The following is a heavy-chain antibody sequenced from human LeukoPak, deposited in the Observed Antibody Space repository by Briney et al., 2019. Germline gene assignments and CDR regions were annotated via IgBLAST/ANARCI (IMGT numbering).Heavy chain of an antibody. D-gene: IGHD6-19*01. CDR1: GFTFSSYA. CDR3: ARAVWLDKYFDY. CDR2: ISYDGSNK. J-gene: IGHJ4*02. Sequence: PGRSLRLSCAASGFTFSSYAMHWVRQAPGKGLEWVAVISYDGSNKYYADSVKGRFTISRDNSKNTLYLQMNSLRADDTAVYYCARAVWLDKYFDYWGQGTLVTVSS. V-gene: IGHV3-30*04.